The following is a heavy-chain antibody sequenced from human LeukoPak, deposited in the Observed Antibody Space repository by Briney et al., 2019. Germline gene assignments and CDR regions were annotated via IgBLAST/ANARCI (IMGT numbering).Heavy chain of an antibody. Sequence: PSETLSLTCAVYGGSFSGYYWSWIRQPPGKGLEWIGEINHSGSTNYNPSLKSRVTMSVDTSKNQFSLKLSSVTAADTAVYYCRSLGVVPAATHAFDIWGQGTMVTVSS. CDR2: INHSGST. D-gene: IGHD2-2*01. CDR1: GGSFSGYY. V-gene: IGHV4-34*01. CDR3: RSLGVVPAATHAFDI. J-gene: IGHJ3*02.